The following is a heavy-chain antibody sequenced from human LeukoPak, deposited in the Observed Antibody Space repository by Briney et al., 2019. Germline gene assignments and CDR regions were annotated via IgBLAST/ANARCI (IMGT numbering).Heavy chain of an antibody. D-gene: IGHD5-12*01. CDR1: GYTFTGYY. CDR3: ARERYTAYGNFDY. CDR2: INPNSGAT. Sequence: EASVKVSCKASGYTFTGYYMDWVRQAPGQGLEWMGRINPNSGATNYAQKFQGRVTMTRDPSISTAYMELSGLRADDTAVYYCARERYTAYGNFDYWGQGTQVTVSS. V-gene: IGHV1-2*06. J-gene: IGHJ4*02.